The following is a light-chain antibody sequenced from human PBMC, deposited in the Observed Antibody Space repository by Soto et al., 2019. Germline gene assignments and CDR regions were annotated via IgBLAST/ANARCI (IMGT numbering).Light chain of an antibody. J-gene: IGLJ3*02. Sequence: QSALTQPASVSGSPGQSITISCTGTSSDVGGYSYVSWFQQHPGKAPKIMIYEVTNRPSGVSNRFSGSKSGNTASLTISGLQAEDEADYYCTSFTGASTWVFGGGTKVTVL. CDR1: SSDVGGYSY. CDR3: TSFTGASTWV. CDR2: EVT. V-gene: IGLV2-14*01.